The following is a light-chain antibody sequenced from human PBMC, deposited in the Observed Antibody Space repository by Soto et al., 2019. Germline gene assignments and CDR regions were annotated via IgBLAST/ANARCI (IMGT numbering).Light chain of an antibody. CDR3: QTWGTGTVI. CDR1: SGHSTYA. V-gene: IGLV4-69*01. J-gene: IGLJ2*01. CDR2: LNSDGSH. Sequence: QLVLTQSPSASASLGASVKLTCTLSSGHSTYAIAWHQQQPEKGPRFLMKLNSDGSHNRGDGIPDRFSGSSSGAERYLSISGLQSEDEAEYYCQTWGTGTVILGGGTKLTVL.